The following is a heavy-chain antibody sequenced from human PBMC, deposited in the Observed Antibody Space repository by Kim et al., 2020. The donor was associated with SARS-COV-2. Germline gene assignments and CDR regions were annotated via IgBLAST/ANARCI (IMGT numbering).Heavy chain of an antibody. CDR2: IWPDGADK. D-gene: IGHD6-13*01. J-gene: IGHJ4*02. V-gene: IGHV3-33*08. Sequence: GGSLRLSCAGSGISVSNSGMHWVRQAPGKGLEWVAVIWPDGADKKYADSVRGRFTISSDDSNNTLYLHMNSLRVDDTAVYYCARALARAGSRWFHFDSWGQGTLVTVSA. CDR1: GISVSNSG. CDR3: ARALARAGSRWFHFDS.